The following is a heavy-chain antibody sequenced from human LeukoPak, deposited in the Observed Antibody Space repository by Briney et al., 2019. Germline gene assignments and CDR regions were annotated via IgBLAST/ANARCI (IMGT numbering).Heavy chain of an antibody. J-gene: IGHJ3*02. D-gene: IGHD4-17*01. CDR3: ARTYGDYDDAFDI. V-gene: IGHV3-9*03. Sequence: HPGRSLRLSCAASGFTFDHYAMHWVRQPPGKGLEWVSGITWDSDTKGYADSVKGRFTISRDNAKNSLYLQMNHLRTEDMAVYYCARTYGDYDDAFDIWGQGTVVIVSS. CDR1: GFTFDHYA. CDR2: ITWDSDTK.